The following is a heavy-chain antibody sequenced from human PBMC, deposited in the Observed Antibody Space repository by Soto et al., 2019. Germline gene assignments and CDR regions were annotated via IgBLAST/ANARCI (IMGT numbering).Heavy chain of an antibody. Sequence: QVQLVQSGAEVKKPGASVKVSCKASGYTFTSYGISWVRQSPGQGLEWMGWISAYKGNTNYEQKLQGRVTMTTDTSTITAYMELRSLRSDATAVYYCARQPVAGTAIFDYWGQGTLGTVS. CDR2: ISAYKGNT. CDR3: ARQPVAGTAIFDY. J-gene: IGHJ4*02. D-gene: IGHD6-19*01. CDR1: GYTFTSYG. V-gene: IGHV1-18*01.